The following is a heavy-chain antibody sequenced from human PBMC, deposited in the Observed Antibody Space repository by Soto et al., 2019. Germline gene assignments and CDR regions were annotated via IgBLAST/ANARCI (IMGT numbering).Heavy chain of an antibody. CDR2: IWYDGSYT. CDR1: GFRFSRYG. J-gene: IGHJ5*02. D-gene: IGHD3-10*01. V-gene: IGHV3-33*06. CDR3: AKAVYYGSGSYFPFDL. Sequence: GGSLRLSCAASGFRFSRYGMHWVRQAPGKGLEWVAVIWYDGSYTNYADSVKGRFTISRDNSKSRLYLQMNSLRVEDTAAYYCAKAVYYGSGSYFPFDLWGQGTLVTVSS.